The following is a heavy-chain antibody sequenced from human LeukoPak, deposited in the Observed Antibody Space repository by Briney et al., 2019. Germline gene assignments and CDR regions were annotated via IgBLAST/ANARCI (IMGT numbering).Heavy chain of an antibody. Sequence: PSETLSLTCTVSGGSISSGSYYWSWIRQPTGKGLECIGYIYYSGSTSYNPSLASRVTISVDTSQNQFSLRLSSVTAADTAVYYCARAYYSGSGNYYIYFDFWGQGTLVTVSS. CDR2: IYYSGST. V-gene: IGHV4-61*01. D-gene: IGHD3-10*01. CDR1: GGSISSGSYY. CDR3: ARAYYSGSGNYYIYFDF. J-gene: IGHJ4*02.